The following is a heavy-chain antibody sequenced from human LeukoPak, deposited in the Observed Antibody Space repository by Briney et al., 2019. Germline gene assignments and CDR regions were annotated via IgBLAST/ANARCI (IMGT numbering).Heavy chain of an antibody. D-gene: IGHD5/OR15-5a*01. CDR2: IWYDGSNK. CDR3: AKRGVYAFDI. Sequence: PGGSLRLSCAASGFTFSSYGMHWVRQAPGKGLEWVAVIWYDGSNKYYADSVKGRFTISRDNSKNALYLQMNSLRAEDTAVYYCAKRGVYAFDIWGQGTMVTVSS. V-gene: IGHV3-33*06. CDR1: GFTFSSYG. J-gene: IGHJ3*02.